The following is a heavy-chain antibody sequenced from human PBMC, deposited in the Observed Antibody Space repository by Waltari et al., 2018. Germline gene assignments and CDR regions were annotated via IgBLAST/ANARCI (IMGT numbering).Heavy chain of an antibody. Sequence: QLQLQESGPGLVKPSETLSLTCTVSGGSISSSRYYWGWIRQPPGKGLEWIGSIYYSGSTYYNPSLKSRVTISVDTSKNQFSLKLSSVTAADTAVYYCARPNSSSRSSYYYYYMDVWGKGTTVTVSS. J-gene: IGHJ6*03. CDR3: ARPNSSSRSSYYYYYMDV. D-gene: IGHD6-13*01. V-gene: IGHV4-39*01. CDR1: GGSISSSRYY. CDR2: IYYSGST.